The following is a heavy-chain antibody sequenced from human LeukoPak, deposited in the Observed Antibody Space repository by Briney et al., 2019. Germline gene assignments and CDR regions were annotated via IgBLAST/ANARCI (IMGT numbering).Heavy chain of an antibody. V-gene: IGHV5-51*01. Sequence: GESLKISCKGSGYSFTSYWIGWVRQMPGKGLEWMGIIYPGDSDTRYSPSFQGQVTISADKSISTAYLQWSSLKASDTAMYYCARYPPHNDFWSGYFALWGQGTLVTVSS. CDR2: IYPGDSDT. J-gene: IGHJ4*02. CDR3: ARYPPHNDFWSGYFAL. CDR1: GYSFTSYW. D-gene: IGHD3-3*01.